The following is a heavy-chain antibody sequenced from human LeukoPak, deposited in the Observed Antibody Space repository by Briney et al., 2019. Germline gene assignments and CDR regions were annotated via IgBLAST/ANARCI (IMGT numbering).Heavy chain of an antibody. Sequence: SETLSLTCTVSGGSISSYYWSWIRQPAGKGLEWIGRIYTSGSTNYNPSLKSRVTMSVDTSKNQFSLKLSSVTAADTAVYYCARGPDYYDSSGYRFDHWGQGTLVTVSS. D-gene: IGHD3-22*01. J-gene: IGHJ4*02. V-gene: IGHV4-4*07. CDR2: IYTSGST. CDR1: GGSISSYY. CDR3: ARGPDYYDSSGYRFDH.